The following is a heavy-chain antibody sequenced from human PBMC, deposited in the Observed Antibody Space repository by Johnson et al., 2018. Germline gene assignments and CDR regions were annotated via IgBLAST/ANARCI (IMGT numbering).Heavy chain of an antibody. V-gene: IGHV3-30*18. J-gene: IGHJ6*02. CDR3: AKATRRAHYYYYGMDV. CDR2: ISYDGSHK. CDR1: GFTFSSYG. Sequence: QVQLVQSGGGVVQPGRSLRLSCAASGFTFSSYGMHWVRQAPGKGLEWVAVISYDGSHKYYADSVKGRFTISRDNSKNTLYLQMNSLRAEDTAVDYCAKATRRAHYYYYGMDVWGQGTTVTVSS.